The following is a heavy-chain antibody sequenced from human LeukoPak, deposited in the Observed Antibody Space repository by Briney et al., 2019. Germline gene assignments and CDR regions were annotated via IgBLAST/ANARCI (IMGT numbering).Heavy chain of an antibody. J-gene: IGHJ4*02. CDR1: GGPISSSNW. CDR3: ATYDYGASQFAY. Sequence: SETLSLTCAVSGGPISSSNWWSWVRQPPGKGLEWIGEIYHSGGTNYNPSLKSRVTISVDKSKNQFSLRLSSVTAADTAVYYCATYDYGASQFAYWGQGTLVTVSS. D-gene: IGHD4-17*01. V-gene: IGHV4-4*02. CDR2: IYHSGGT.